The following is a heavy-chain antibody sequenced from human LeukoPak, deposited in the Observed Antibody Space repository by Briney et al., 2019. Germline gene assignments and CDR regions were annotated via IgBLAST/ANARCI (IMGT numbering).Heavy chain of an antibody. CDR1: GASISRYY. CDR2: IYYSGST. J-gene: IGHJ4*02. Sequence: SETLSLTCTVSGASISRYYWTWIRQPAGKGLEWIGYIYYSGSTNYNPSLKSRVTISVDTSENQFSLKLSSVTAADTAVYYCARDRWIQFWGQGTLVTVSS. CDR3: ARDRWIQF. V-gene: IGHV4-59*01. D-gene: IGHD5-24*01.